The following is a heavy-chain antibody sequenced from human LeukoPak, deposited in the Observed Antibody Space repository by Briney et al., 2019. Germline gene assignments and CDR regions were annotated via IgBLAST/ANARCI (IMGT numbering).Heavy chain of an antibody. J-gene: IGHJ5*02. CDR3: ARENWGYSYGPAKWFDP. V-gene: IGHV3-30-3*01. Sequence: GGSLRLSCAASGFTFSSYAMHWVRQAPGKGLEWVAVISYDGSNKYYADSVKGRFTISRDNSKNTLYLQMNSLRAEDTAVYYCARENWGYSYGPAKWFDPGGQGTLVTAPS. CDR1: GFTFSSYA. CDR2: ISYDGSNK. D-gene: IGHD5-18*01.